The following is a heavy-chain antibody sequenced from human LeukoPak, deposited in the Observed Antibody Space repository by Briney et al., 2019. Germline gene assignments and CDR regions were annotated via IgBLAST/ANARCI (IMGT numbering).Heavy chain of an antibody. CDR1: GFTFSDYY. J-gene: IGHJ6*02. D-gene: IGHD1-1*01. Sequence: PGGSLRLSCAASGFTFSDYYVSWIRQAPGKGLEWVSYISSSSSYTNYADSVKGRFTISRDNAKNSLYLQMNSLRAEDTAVYYCARYDARYGMDVWGQGTTVTVSS. V-gene: IGHV3-11*06. CDR3: ARYDARYGMDV. CDR2: ISSSSSYT.